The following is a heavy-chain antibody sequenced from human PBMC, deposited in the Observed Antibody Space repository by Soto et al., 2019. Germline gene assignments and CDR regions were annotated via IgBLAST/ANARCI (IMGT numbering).Heavy chain of an antibody. J-gene: IGHJ6*02. CDR1: GGSISSSNW. CDR2: IYHSGST. Sequence: QVQLQESGPGLVKPSGTLSLTCAVSGGSISSSNWWSWVRQPPGKGLEWIGEIYHSGSTNYNPSLKSRVTISVDKSKNKFSLKLSSVTAADTAVYYCARGLLGYCSSTSCAPPLYGMDVWGQGTTVTVSS. D-gene: IGHD2-2*01. V-gene: IGHV4-4*02. CDR3: ARGLLGYCSSTSCAPPLYGMDV.